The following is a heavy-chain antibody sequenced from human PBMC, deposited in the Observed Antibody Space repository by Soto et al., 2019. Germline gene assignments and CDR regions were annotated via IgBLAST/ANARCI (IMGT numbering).Heavy chain of an antibody. CDR2: INPNSGGT. V-gene: IGHV1-2*02. J-gene: IGHJ4*02. CDR1: GYTFTGYY. D-gene: IGHD2-2*01. Sequence: QVQLVQSGAEVKKPGASVKVSCKASGYTFTGYYMHWVRQAPGQGLEWMGWINPNSGGTNYAQKFQGRVTMTRDTSISTCYMELSRLRSDETVVYYCARAIWENIVVVPAALGGGGFDRWSFDYWGQGTLVTVSS. CDR3: ARAIWENIVVVPAALGGGGFDRWSFDY.